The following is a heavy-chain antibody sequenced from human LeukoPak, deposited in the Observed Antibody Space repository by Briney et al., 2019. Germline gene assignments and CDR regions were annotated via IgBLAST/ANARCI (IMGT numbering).Heavy chain of an antibody. J-gene: IGHJ4*02. Sequence: ARSLSPACAAAGFTVSRNYMSCDRHVPRKLLEWVASLYSDGSTYHADSVKGRFTISRDNSKNTLYLQMNSLRAEDTAVYYCARAPYGDNGYTAEVADYWGQGTLVTVSS. V-gene: IGHV3-53*01. CDR1: GFTVSRNY. D-gene: IGHD3-16*01. CDR3: ARAPYGDNGYTAEVADY. CDR2: LYSDGST.